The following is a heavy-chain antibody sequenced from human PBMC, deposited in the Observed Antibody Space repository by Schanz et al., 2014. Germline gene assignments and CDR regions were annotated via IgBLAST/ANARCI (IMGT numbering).Heavy chain of an antibody. J-gene: IGHJ4*02. V-gene: IGHV1-8*02. D-gene: IGHD3-22*01. Sequence: QVHLVQSGSEVKKPGASVKVSCKASRYPFTAYYMHWVRQAPGQGLEWMGRINPNSGNTGYAQKFQGRVTMTRNTSISTAYMDLSSLRSEDTAVYYCARGQYYYDSSGYLQNDYWGQGTLVTVSS. CDR1: RYPFTAYY. CDR3: ARGQYYYDSSGYLQNDY. CDR2: INPNSGNT.